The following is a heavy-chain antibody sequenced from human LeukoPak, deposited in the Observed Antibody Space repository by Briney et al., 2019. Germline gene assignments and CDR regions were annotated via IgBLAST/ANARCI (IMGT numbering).Heavy chain of an antibody. CDR1: GDSVSSNSAS. Sequence: SQTLSLTCAISGDSVSSNSASWNWIRQSPSRGLEWLGRTYYRSKWYYGYTLSVKSRIIINPDTSKNQFSLHLNSVTPEDTAVYYCARESDRIGFDFDYWGQGTLVTVSS. CDR2: TYYRSKWYY. CDR3: ARESDRIGFDFDY. V-gene: IGHV6-1*01. J-gene: IGHJ4*02. D-gene: IGHD6-19*01.